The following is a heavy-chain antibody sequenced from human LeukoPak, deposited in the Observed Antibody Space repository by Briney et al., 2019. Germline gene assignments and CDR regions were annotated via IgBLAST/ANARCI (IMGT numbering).Heavy chain of an antibody. CDR3: AKPRGGYYFDY. CDR2: ISHDGGNK. J-gene: IGHJ4*02. D-gene: IGHD3-3*01. Sequence: GGSLRLSCAASGSTFSVYGMHWVRQGPGKGLEWVALISHDGGNKNYTDSVKGRFTISRDNSKNTVYLQMNSLRPEDTAVYYCAKPRGGYYFDYWGQGTLVTVSS. V-gene: IGHV3-30*18. CDR1: GSTFSVYG.